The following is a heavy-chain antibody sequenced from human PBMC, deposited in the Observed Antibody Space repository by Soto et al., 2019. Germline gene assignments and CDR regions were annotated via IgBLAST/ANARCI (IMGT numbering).Heavy chain of an antibody. V-gene: IGHV4-59*01. CDR1: GGVIISDH. J-gene: IGHJ4*02. CDR3: AKFDTGGHYFDY. CDR2: ISYTGST. D-gene: IGHD3-9*01. Sequence: SESLSLSFTVAGGVIISDHCSLILQPPGKGLEWIGYISYTGSTSYNPSLERRVTISRDTSKNQFSLKLSSVTAADTAVYYCAKFDTGGHYFDYWGQGTLVPVSS.